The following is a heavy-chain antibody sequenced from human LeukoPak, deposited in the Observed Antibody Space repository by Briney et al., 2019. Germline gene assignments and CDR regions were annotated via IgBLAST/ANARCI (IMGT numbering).Heavy chain of an antibody. J-gene: IGHJ4*02. D-gene: IGHD3-3*01. V-gene: IGHV3-30-3*01. Sequence: GGSLRLSCAASGFTFSNYAMHWVRQAPGKGLEWVAFISYDGGNKNYADSVKGRFTISRDNSKNTLYLQMNSLRGEDTTVYYCARGRRHYDFWSGYYPFDYWGQGTLVTVSS. CDR1: GFTFSNYA. CDR2: ISYDGGNK. CDR3: ARGRRHYDFWSGYYPFDY.